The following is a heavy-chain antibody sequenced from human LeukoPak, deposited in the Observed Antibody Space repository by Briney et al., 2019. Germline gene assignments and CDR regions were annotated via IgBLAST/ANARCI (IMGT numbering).Heavy chain of an antibody. Sequence: SETLSLTCTVSGGSISSYYWSWIRQPPGKGLEGIGYIYYSGSTNYNPSLKSRITISVDTSKNQFSLQLSSVTAADTAVYYCARGQGNWFDPWGQGTLVTVSS. CDR3: ARGQGNWFDP. V-gene: IGHV4-59*01. CDR1: GGSISSYY. J-gene: IGHJ5*02. CDR2: IYYSGST.